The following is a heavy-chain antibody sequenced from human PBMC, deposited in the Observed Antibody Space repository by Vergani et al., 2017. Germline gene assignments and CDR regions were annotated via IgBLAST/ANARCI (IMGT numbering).Heavy chain of an antibody. CDR2: INPSGGST. J-gene: IGHJ4*02. D-gene: IGHD6-6*01. CDR3: ARGRGEQLVQREYYFDY. CDR1: GYTFTSYY. Sequence: QVQLVQSGAEVKKPGASVKVSCKASGYTFTSYYMHWVRQAPGQGLEWMGIINPSGGSTSYAQKFQGRVTMTRDTSTSTVYMELSSLRSEDTAVYYCARGRGEQLVQREYYFDYWGQGTLVTVSS. V-gene: IGHV1-46*01.